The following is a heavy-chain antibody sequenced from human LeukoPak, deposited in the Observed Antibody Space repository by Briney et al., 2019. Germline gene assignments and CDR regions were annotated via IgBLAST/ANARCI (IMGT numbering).Heavy chain of an antibody. CDR2: INHSGST. Sequence: VSLRLSCAASGFTFSSYAMSWVRQPPGKGLEGIVEINHSGSTNYNPSLKSRVTISVATYKNQFYLKLSSVTAADTAVYYCARGCYYDSSGYYYFDSWGQGTLVTVSS. CDR1: GFTFSSYA. CDR3: ARGCYYDSSGYYYFDS. V-gene: IGHV4-34*01. D-gene: IGHD3-22*01. J-gene: IGHJ4*02.